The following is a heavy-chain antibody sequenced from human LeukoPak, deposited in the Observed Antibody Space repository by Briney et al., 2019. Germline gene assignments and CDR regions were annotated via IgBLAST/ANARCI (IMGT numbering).Heavy chain of an antibody. J-gene: IGHJ4*02. CDR2: TSGNGVKT. Sequence: GGSLRLSCAASGFPFSTYALSWVRQAPGKGLEWVLATSGNGVKTYYADSVKGRFTISRDNSKNTLYLQMNSLRAEDTAVYYCAKDAGWPFDYWGQGTLVTVSS. CDR3: AKDAGWPFDY. CDR1: GFPFSTYA. D-gene: IGHD6-19*01. V-gene: IGHV3-23*01.